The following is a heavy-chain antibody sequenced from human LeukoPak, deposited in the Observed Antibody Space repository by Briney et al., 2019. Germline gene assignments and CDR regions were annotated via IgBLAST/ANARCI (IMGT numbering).Heavy chain of an antibody. V-gene: IGHV3-48*01. CDR1: GFTFSSYS. Sequence: GESLGLSCAASGFTFSSYSMNWVRQAPGKGLEWVSYISSASNTIYYADSVKGRFTISRDNAKNSLYLQMNSLRAEDTAMYYCARDGWFGDYNWFDPWGQGTLVTVSS. J-gene: IGHJ5*02. D-gene: IGHD3-10*01. CDR3: ARDGWFGDYNWFDP. CDR2: ISSASNTI.